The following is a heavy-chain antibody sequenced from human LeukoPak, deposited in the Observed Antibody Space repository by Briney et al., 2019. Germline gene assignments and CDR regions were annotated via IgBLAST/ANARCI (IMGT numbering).Heavy chain of an antibody. CDR3: ARDRVDYDYVWGSYRYFDY. D-gene: IGHD3-16*02. CDR1: GYTFTSYG. CDR2: ISAYNGNT. J-gene: IGHJ4*02. V-gene: IGHV1-18*01. Sequence: ASVRVSCKASGYTFTSYGISWVRQAPGQGLEWMGWISAYNGNTNYAQKLQGRVTMTTDTSTSTAYMELRSLRSDDTAVYYCARDRVDYDYVWGSYRYFDYWGQGTLVTVSS.